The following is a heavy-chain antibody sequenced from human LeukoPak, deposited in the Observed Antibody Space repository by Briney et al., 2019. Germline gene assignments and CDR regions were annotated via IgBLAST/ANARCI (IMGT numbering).Heavy chain of an antibody. CDR2: IYHSGST. J-gene: IGHJ3*02. Sequence: SETLSLTCAVSGGSISSSNWWSWVRQPPGKGLEWIGEIYHSGSTNYNPSLKSRVTISVDTSKNQFSLKLSSVTAADTAVYYCARDGFIYYDSSGSLPTGDAFDIWGQGTMVTVSS. V-gene: IGHV4-4*02. CDR1: GGSISSSNW. CDR3: ARDGFIYYDSSGSLPTGDAFDI. D-gene: IGHD3-22*01.